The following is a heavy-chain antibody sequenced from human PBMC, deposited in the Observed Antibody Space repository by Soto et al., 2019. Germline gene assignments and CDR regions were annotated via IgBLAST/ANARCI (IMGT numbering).Heavy chain of an antibody. V-gene: IGHV4-39*01. CDR3: ATQEGHDFWSGYYNYAFDY. CDR2: IYYSGST. D-gene: IGHD3-3*01. CDR1: GGSISSSSYY. J-gene: IGHJ4*02. Sequence: SETLSLTCTVSGGSISSSSYYWGWIRQPPGKGLEWIGSIYYSGSTYYNPSLKSRVTISVDTSKNQFSLKLSSVTAADTAVYYCATQEGHDFWSGYYNYAFDYWGQGTLVTVSS.